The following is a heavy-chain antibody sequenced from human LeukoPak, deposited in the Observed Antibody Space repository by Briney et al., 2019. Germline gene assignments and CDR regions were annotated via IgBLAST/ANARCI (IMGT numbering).Heavy chain of an antibody. CDR2: INHSGST. Sequence: SETLSLTCAVYGGSFSGYYWSWIRQPPGKGLEWIGEINHSGSTNYNPSLRSRVTISVDTSKNQFSLKLSSVTAADTAVCYCARRAGNDILTGYYDYWGQGTLVTVSS. D-gene: IGHD3-9*01. CDR3: ARRAGNDILTGYYDY. V-gene: IGHV4-34*01. CDR1: GGSFSGYY. J-gene: IGHJ4*02.